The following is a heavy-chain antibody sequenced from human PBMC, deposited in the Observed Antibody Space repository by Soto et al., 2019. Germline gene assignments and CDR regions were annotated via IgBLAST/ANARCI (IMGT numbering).Heavy chain of an antibody. D-gene: IGHD6-13*01. Sequence: SGGSLRLSCAASGFSFGSYALSWVRQAPGKGLEWVSTISGSDGKTFYADSVKGRFSISRDNSRNTLFLQLNSLRDEDTAVYYCAKEYGSTWIDHWGQGTLVTVSS. CDR2: ISGSDGKT. J-gene: IGHJ4*02. CDR1: GFSFGSYA. V-gene: IGHV3-23*01. CDR3: AKEYGSTWIDH.